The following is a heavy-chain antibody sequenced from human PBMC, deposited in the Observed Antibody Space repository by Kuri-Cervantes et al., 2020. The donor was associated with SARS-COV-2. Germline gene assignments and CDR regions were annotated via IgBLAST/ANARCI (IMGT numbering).Heavy chain of an antibody. CDR1: GFTFSDYY. Sequence: LSLTCAASGFTFSDYYMSWIRQAPGKGLEWVSYISSSGSTIYYADSVKGRFTISRDNAKNSLYLQMNSLRAEDTAVYYCAKDVVSKKFSGWYYFDYWGQGTLVTVSS. CDR2: ISSSGSTI. J-gene: IGHJ4*02. D-gene: IGHD6-19*01. CDR3: AKDVVSKKFSGWYYFDY. V-gene: IGHV3-11*01.